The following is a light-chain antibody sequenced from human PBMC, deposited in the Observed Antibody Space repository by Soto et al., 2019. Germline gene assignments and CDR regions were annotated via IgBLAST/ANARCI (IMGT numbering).Light chain of an antibody. CDR2: AAS. CDR1: QGISSF. Sequence: IQLTQTPSSLSASVGDRVTITCRAGQGISSFLAWYQQKPGKAPKLLIYAASSLQSGVPSRFSGSGFGTDFTLTITSLQPEDFATYYCQQVESYPSTFGGGTKVEMK. J-gene: IGKJ4*01. CDR3: QQVESYPST. V-gene: IGKV1-9*01.